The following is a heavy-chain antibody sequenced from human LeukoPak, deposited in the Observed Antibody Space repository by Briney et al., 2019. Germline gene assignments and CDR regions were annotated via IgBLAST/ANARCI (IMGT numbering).Heavy chain of an antibody. CDR3: ARDGGGAFDI. D-gene: IGHD3-10*01. Sequence: SRTLSLTCAVSGGSISSGGYSWSWIRQPPGKGLEWIGYIYHSGSTYYNPSLKSRVTISVDRSKNQFSLKLSSVTAADTAVYYCARDGGGAFDIWGQGTMVTVSS. CDR2: IYHSGST. V-gene: IGHV4-30-2*01. J-gene: IGHJ3*02. CDR1: GGSISSGGYS.